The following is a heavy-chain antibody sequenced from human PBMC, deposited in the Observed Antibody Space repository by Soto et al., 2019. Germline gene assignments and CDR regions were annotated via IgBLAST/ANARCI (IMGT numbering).Heavy chain of an antibody. J-gene: IGHJ4*02. Sequence: ETLYLTLTVSGCSISSHYWSWIRRPAGKGLEWIGRIYTSGSTNYNPSLKSRVTMSVDTSKNQFSLKLSSVTAADTAVYYCASGDYYDRSGYYYSFDYWGQGNLVTFS. D-gene: IGHD3-22*01. V-gene: IGHV4-4*07. CDR2: IYTSGST. CDR1: GCSISSHY. CDR3: ASGDYYDRSGYYYSFDY.